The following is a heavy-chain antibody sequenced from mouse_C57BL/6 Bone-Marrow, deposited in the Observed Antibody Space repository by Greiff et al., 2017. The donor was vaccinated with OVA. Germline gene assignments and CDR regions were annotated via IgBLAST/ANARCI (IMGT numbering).Heavy chain of an antibody. CDR2: ISNLAYSI. V-gene: IGHV5-15*01. J-gene: IGHJ3*01. Sequence: EVQVVESGGGLVQPGGSLKLSCAASGFTFSDYGMAWVRQAPRKGPEWVAFISNLAYSIYYADTVTGRSTISRENAKNTLYLEMSSLRSEDTAMYYCARHGYYPFAYWGQGTLVTVSA. CDR1: GFTFSDYG. CDR3: ARHGYYPFAY. D-gene: IGHD2-3*01.